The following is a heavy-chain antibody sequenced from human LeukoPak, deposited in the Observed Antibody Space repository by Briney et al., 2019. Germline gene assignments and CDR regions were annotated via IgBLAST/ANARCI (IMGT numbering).Heavy chain of an antibody. CDR3: ARDIVVVPAAIHWFDP. Sequence: ASVKVSCKASGGTFSSYAISWVRQAPGQGLEWMGGIIPIFGTANYAQKFQGRVTITTDESTSTAYMELSSLRSEDTAVYYCARDIVVVPAAIHWFDPWGQGTLVIVSS. CDR2: IIPIFGTA. J-gene: IGHJ5*02. V-gene: IGHV1-69*05. D-gene: IGHD2-2*01. CDR1: GGTFSSYA.